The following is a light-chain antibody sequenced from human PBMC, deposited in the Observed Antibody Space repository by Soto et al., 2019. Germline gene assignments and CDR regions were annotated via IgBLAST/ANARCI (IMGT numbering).Light chain of an antibody. CDR1: SSNIGNNY. Sequence: SVLTQPPSVSAAPGQKVTISCSGSSSNIGNNYVSWYQQVPGTAPKLLIYENDKRPSGTPDRISGSKSGTSATLGITGLQTGDEADYYCGTWDNSLSAYVFGTGTKVTVL. CDR2: END. CDR3: GTWDNSLSAYV. V-gene: IGLV1-51*01. J-gene: IGLJ1*01.